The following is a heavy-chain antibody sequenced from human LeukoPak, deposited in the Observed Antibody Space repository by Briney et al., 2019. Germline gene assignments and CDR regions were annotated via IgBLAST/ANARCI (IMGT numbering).Heavy chain of an antibody. D-gene: IGHD1-7*01. CDR3: ASGELELRNIGHNWFDP. V-gene: IGHV3-21*04. J-gene: IGHJ5*02. CDR1: GFTFSSYS. Sequence: GGSLRLSCAASGFTFSSYSMNWVRQAPGKGLEWVSSISFSSSYIYYAGSVKGRFTISRDNAKNSLYLQMNSLRAEDTAVYYCASGELELRNIGHNWFDPWGQGTLVTVSS. CDR2: ISFSSSYI.